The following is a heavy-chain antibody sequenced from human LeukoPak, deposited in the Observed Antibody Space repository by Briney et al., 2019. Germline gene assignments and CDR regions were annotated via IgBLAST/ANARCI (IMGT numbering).Heavy chain of an antibody. CDR2: ISGSGGST. CDR3: AKDFTSGYCSGGSCYTFDY. D-gene: IGHD2-15*01. CDR1: GFTFSSYA. J-gene: IGHJ4*02. V-gene: IGHV3-23*01. Sequence: PGRSLRLSCAASGFTFSSYAMSWVRQAPGKGLEWVSAISGSGGSTYYADSVKGRFTISRDNSKNTLYLQMNSLRAEDTAVYYCAKDFTSGYCSGGSCYTFDYWGQGTLVTVSS.